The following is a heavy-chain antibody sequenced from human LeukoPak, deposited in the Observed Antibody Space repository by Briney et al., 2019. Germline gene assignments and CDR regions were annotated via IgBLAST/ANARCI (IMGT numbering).Heavy chain of an antibody. Sequence: QTGGSLRLSCAASGFTFSSYGMHWVRQAPGKGLEWVAFIRYDGSNKYYADSVKGRFTISRDNAKDSVYLQMSSLRAEDTAVYYCARDDPSMIAALHYWGQGTLVTVSS. CDR3: ARDDPSMIAALHY. D-gene: IGHD6-6*01. CDR2: IRYDGSNK. CDR1: GFTFSSYG. V-gene: IGHV3-30*02. J-gene: IGHJ4*02.